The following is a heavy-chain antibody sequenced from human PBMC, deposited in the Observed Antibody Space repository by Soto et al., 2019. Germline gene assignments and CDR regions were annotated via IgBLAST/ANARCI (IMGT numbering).Heavy chain of an antibody. J-gene: IGHJ5*02. CDR1: GFTFSSYA. D-gene: IGHD6-6*01. CDR2: ISGSGGST. CDR3: AKDKYSSSSGWFDP. V-gene: IGHV3-23*01. Sequence: ASVKVSCAASGFTFSSYAMSWVRQAPGKGLEWVSAISGSGGSTYYADSVKGRFTISRDNSKNTLYLQMNSLRAEDTAVYYCAKDKYSSSSGWFDPWGQGTLVTVSS.